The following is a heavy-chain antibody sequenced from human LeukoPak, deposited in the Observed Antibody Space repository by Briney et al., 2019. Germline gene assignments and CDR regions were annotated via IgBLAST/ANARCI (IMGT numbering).Heavy chain of an antibody. CDR3: ARSDGGNALDY. Sequence: SETLSLTCTVSGGSFSSSSYYWGWIRQPPGKGLEWIGKVDYTRSTYCDPSLESRVTISVDTSKKQFSLKVNSVTAADTAVYYCARSDGGNALDYWGQGTLVTVSS. D-gene: IGHD3-16*01. CDR1: GGSFSSSSYY. V-gene: IGHV4-39*01. J-gene: IGHJ4*02. CDR2: VDYTRST.